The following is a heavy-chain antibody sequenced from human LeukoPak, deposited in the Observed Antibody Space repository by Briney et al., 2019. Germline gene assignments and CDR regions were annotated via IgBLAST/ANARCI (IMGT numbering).Heavy chain of an antibody. CDR1: GGSISSYY. D-gene: IGHD6-13*01. Sequence: SETLSLTCTVSGGSISSYYWSWIRQPPGKGLEWIGYIYYSGSTNYNPSLKSRVTISVDTSKNQFSLKLSSVAAADTAVYYCAKVPGYYSSSLYYFDYWGQGTLVTVSS. J-gene: IGHJ4*02. CDR2: IYYSGST. CDR3: AKVPGYYSSSLYYFDY. V-gene: IGHV4-59*01.